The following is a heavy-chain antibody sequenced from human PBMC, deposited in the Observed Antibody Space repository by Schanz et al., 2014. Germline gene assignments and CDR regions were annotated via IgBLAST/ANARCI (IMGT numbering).Heavy chain of an antibody. V-gene: IGHV3-30*02. D-gene: IGHD6-13*01. CDR3: AKGLGTRSNNFDY. CDR1: GFSFSDYG. CDR2: IQNDGSNY. J-gene: IGHJ4*02. Sequence: QVQLVESGGGVVQPGGSLRLSCAGSGFSFSDYGMHWVRQAPGRGLEWVAFIQNDGSNYYHADSVKGRFTISRDNSKNTLYLQINSLRTEDTAVFYCAKGLGTRSNNFDYWGQGTLVTVSS.